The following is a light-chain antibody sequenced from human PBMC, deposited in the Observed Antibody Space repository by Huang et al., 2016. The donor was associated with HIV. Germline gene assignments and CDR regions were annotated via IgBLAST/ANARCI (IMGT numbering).Light chain of an antibody. J-gene: IGKJ1*01. CDR1: LSVSTY. CDR3: QQSSSIPRT. Sequence: DIQMTQSPSSLSASVGDRVTIPCRARLSVSTYLNWYQQKPGKGPKLLIYAASNLQSGVPSRFSGSGSGTYFTLTIRSLQPEDFATYYCQQSSSIPRTFGQGTKVEIK. CDR2: AAS. V-gene: IGKV1-39*01.